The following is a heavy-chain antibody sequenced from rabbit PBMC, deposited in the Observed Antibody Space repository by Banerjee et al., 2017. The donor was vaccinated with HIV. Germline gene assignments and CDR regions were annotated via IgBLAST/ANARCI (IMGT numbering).Heavy chain of an antibody. V-gene: IGHV1S47*01. CDR3: ASDTDYGGYGYGFFHL. CDR1: GFSFSSNY. Sequence: QEQLVESGGGLVKPEGSLTLTCTASGFSFSSNYWMCWVRQAPGKGLEWIACIYNSDGSTYYASWVNGRFTISRSTSLNTVDLKMTSLTAADTATYFCASDTDYGGYGYGFFHLWGPGTLVTV. D-gene: IGHD6-1*01. J-gene: IGHJ4*01. CDR2: IYNSDGST.